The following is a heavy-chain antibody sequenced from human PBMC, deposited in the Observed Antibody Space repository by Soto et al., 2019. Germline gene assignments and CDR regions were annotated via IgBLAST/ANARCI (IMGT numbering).Heavy chain of an antibody. Sequence: PSETLSLTCSVSGGSIKSGDHYWSWIRQPPGKGLEWIGYIYYRGSTYYNPSLKSRVIISVDTSKNQFSLNLTSLTAADTATYYCASQDYDKSVYYFDYWGRGTLVTVSS. CDR3: ASQDYDKSVYYFDY. J-gene: IGHJ4*02. CDR2: IYYRGST. CDR1: GGSIKSGDHY. D-gene: IGHD3-22*01. V-gene: IGHV4-30-4*01.